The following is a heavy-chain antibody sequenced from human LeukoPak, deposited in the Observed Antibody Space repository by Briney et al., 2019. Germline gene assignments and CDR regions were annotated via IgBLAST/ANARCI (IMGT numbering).Heavy chain of an antibody. Sequence: GASVKVSCKASGYTFTAYYIHWVRQAPRQGLEWMGWINPDSGDTNYAQKFQGGVTMTRDTSISTAYMELNRLRSDDTAVYYCARESGAFDIWGQGTMVTVSS. CDR1: GYTFTAYY. CDR2: INPDSGDT. J-gene: IGHJ3*02. CDR3: ARESGAFDI. V-gene: IGHV1-2*02.